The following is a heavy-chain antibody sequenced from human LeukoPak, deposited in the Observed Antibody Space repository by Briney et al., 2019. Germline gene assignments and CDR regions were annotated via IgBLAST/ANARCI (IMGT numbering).Heavy chain of an antibody. Sequence: GGSLRLSCAASGFTFSSYEMNWVRQGPGKGLEWVSYICCSGTTIKYADSVKGRFTISRDHSKNTLYLQMNSLRAEDTALYYCAKDLWKYQLRTLDYWGQGTLVTVSS. CDR1: GFTFSSYE. D-gene: IGHD2-2*01. J-gene: IGHJ4*02. V-gene: IGHV3-48*03. CDR3: AKDLWKYQLRTLDY. CDR2: ICCSGTTI.